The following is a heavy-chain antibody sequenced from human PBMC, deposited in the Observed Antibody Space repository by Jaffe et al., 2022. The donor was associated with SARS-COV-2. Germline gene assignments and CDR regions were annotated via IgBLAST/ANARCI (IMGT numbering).Heavy chain of an antibody. D-gene: IGHD3-16*01. J-gene: IGHJ4*02. Sequence: QVQLVESGGGVVQPGRSLRLSCAASGFTFSSYGMHWVRQAPGKGLEWVAVISYDGSNKYYADSVKGRFTISRDNSKNTLYLQMNSLRAEDTAVYYCAKDRGEIDGYLFDYWGQGTLVTVSS. V-gene: IGHV3-30*18. CDR1: GFTFSSYG. CDR3: AKDRGEIDGYLFDY. CDR2: ISYDGSNK.